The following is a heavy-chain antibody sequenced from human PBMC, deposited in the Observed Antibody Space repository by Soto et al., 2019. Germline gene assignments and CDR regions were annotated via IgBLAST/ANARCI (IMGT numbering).Heavy chain of an antibody. J-gene: IGHJ4*02. V-gene: IGHV3-9*01. CDR3: AKSPAGSGSYLPFDY. CDR1: GFTFDDYA. Sequence: ESGGGLVQPGRSLRLSCAASGFTFDDYAMHWVRQAPGKGLEWVSGISWNSGSIGYADSVKGRFTISRDNAKNSLYLQMNSLRAEDTALYYCAKSPAGSGSYLPFDYWGQGTLVTVSS. CDR2: ISWNSGSI. D-gene: IGHD3-10*01.